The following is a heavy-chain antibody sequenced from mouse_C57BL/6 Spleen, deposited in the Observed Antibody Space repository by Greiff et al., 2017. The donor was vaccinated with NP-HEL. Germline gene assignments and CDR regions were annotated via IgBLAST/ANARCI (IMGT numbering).Heavy chain of an antibody. CDR3: ARKYYGSSYYFDY. CDR2: IDPSDSET. J-gene: IGHJ2*01. Sequence: QVQLKQPGAELVRPGSSVKLSCKASGYTFTSYWMHWVKQRPIQGLEWIGNIDPSDSETHYNQKFKDKATLTVDKSSNTAYMQLSRLTSEDSAVYYCARKYYGSSYYFDYWGQGTTLTVSS. D-gene: IGHD1-1*01. CDR1: GYTFTSYW. V-gene: IGHV1-52*01.